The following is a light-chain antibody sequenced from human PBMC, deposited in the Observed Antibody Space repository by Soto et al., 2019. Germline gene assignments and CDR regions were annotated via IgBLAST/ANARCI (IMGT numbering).Light chain of an antibody. V-gene: IGKV1-39*01. CDR2: AAS. Sequence: DIQMTQSPSSLSASVGDRVTITCRANQSVSDSLNWYQQKPGKVPKLLIYAASSLRSGVPSRISGSGSGTEFTLTISRLQPEDFATYYCLQDYNFPRTFGQGTKVDIK. CDR3: LQDYNFPRT. J-gene: IGKJ1*01. CDR1: QSVSDS.